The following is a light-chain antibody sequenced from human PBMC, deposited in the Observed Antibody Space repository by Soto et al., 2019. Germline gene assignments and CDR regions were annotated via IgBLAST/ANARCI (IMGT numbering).Light chain of an antibody. CDR2: DVS. CDR1: SSDVGGYNY. V-gene: IGLV2-14*01. CDR3: SSYTSSSTHYV. J-gene: IGLJ1*01. Sequence: QSVLTQPASVSGSPGQSITISCTGTSSDVGGYNYVSLYQQHPGKAPKRRIFDVSNRPPEVSKHFSGSKSGNSASLTISGLQDEDEADYYCSSYTSSSTHYVFGTGTKVTVL.